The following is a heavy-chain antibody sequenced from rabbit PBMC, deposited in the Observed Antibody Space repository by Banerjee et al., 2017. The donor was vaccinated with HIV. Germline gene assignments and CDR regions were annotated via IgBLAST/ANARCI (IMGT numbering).Heavy chain of an antibody. Sequence: QEQLVESGGGLVKPEGSLTLTCTASGFDLSSYYDMCWVRQAPGKGLEWIACIDTSYGNTAYASWAKGRFTISKTSSTTVTLQMTSLTAADTATYFCARNIYGFAGYGVGMTHFNLWGPGTLVTVS. CDR3: ARNIYGFAGYGVGMTHFNL. D-gene: IGHD6-1*01. CDR1: GFDLSSYYD. CDR2: IDTSYGNT. V-gene: IGHV1S45*01. J-gene: IGHJ4*01.